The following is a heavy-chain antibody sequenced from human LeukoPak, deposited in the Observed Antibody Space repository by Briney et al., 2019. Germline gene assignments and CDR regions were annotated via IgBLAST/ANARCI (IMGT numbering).Heavy chain of an antibody. V-gene: IGHV1-69*01. D-gene: IGHD2-2*01. CDR3: ARAYCSSTSCPFDY. CDR2: ITPIFGTA. J-gene: IGHJ4*02. CDR1: GGTFSSYA. Sequence: SVKVSCKASGGTFSSYAISWVRQAPGQGLEWMGGITPIFGTANYAQKFQGRVTIAADESTSTAYMELSSLRSEDTAVYYCARAYCSSTSCPFDYWGQGTLVTVSS.